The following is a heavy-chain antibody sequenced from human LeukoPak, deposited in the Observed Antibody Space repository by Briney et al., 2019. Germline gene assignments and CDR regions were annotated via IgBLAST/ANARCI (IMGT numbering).Heavy chain of an antibody. CDR3: ARDLAYISGWGSFDY. CDR2: IKQDGSEK. V-gene: IGHV3-7*01. Sequence: GGSLRLSCAASGFTFSSYWMSWVRQAPGKGLEWVANIKQDGSEKYYVDSVKGRFTISRDNAKNLLYLQMNSLRAEDTAVYYCARDLAYISGWGSFDYWGQGTLVTVSS. D-gene: IGHD6-19*01. J-gene: IGHJ4*02. CDR1: GFTFSSYW.